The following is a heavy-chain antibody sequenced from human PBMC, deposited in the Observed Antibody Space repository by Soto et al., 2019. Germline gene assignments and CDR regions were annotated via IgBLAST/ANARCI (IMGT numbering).Heavy chain of an antibody. CDR3: AKDRTTGTQGLFYGLDV. CDR2: ISFDGSDK. J-gene: IGHJ6*01. Sequence: QMQLVESGGGVVQPGRSLRLSCVASGFTFNRYGMHWVRQAPGKGLEWVALISFDGSDKLYLDSVKGRFTLSRDNSKNTMFLQMTNLRSEDTALYYCAKDRTTGTQGLFYGLDVWGQGTTVTVSS. V-gene: IGHV3-30*18. CDR1: GFTFNRYG. D-gene: IGHD4-4*01.